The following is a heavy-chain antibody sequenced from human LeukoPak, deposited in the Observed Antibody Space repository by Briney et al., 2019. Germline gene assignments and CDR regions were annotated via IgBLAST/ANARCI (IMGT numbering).Heavy chain of an antibody. D-gene: IGHD4-17*01. CDR3: ARLDGDYDYYYYYYYYMDV. CDR1: GFTFSSYW. J-gene: IGHJ6*03. V-gene: IGHV3-7*01. CDR2: IKQDGSEK. Sequence: GGSLRLSCAASGFTFSSYWMSWVRQAPGKGLEWVANIKQDGSEKYYVDSVKGRFTISRDNAKNSLYLQMNSLRAEDTAVYYCARLDGDYDYYYYYYYYMDVWGKGTTVTVSS.